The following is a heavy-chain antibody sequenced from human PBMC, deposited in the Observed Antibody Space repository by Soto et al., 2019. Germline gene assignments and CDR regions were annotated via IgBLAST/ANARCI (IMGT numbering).Heavy chain of an antibody. V-gene: IGHV3-23*01. Sequence: GGSLRLSCAASGFTFSSYALSWVRQAPGKGLEWVSAISGSGGSTYYADSVKGRFTISRDNSKNTLYLQMNSLRAEDTAVYYCAKAPPSLRFLEWLPPFPNDFEDIWGQGTMVTVSS. J-gene: IGHJ3*02. D-gene: IGHD3-3*01. CDR2: ISGSGGST. CDR1: GFTFSSYA. CDR3: AKAPPSLRFLEWLPPFPNDFEDI.